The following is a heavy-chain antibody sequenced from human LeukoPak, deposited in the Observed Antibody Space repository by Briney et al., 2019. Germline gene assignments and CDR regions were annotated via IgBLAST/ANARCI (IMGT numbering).Heavy chain of an antibody. Sequence: SETLSLTCSVSGDSFSNYYWTWIRQPPGKGLEWIGFIYYTGSTNYNPSLKSRVTISVDTSKNQFSLKLSSVTAADTAVYYCAGMRITTPTVRTLDYWGQGTLVTVSS. J-gene: IGHJ4*02. CDR1: GDSFSNYY. D-gene: IGHD1-14*01. CDR2: IYYTGST. CDR3: AGMRITTPTVRTLDY. V-gene: IGHV4-59*01.